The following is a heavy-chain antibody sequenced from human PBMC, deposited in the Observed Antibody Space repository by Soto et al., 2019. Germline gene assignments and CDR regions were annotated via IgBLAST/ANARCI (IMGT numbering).Heavy chain of an antibody. D-gene: IGHD6-13*01. CDR1: GGSISSGDYY. J-gene: IGHJ5*02. CDR2: IYYSGST. V-gene: IGHV4-30-4*01. CDR3: ARGPVGAAAEWWSDP. Sequence: SETLSLTCTVSGGSISSGDYYWSWIRQPPGKGLEWIGYIYYSGSTYYNPSLKSRVTISVDTSKNQFSLKLSSVTAADTAVYYCARGPVGAAAEWWSDPWGQGTLVTVSS.